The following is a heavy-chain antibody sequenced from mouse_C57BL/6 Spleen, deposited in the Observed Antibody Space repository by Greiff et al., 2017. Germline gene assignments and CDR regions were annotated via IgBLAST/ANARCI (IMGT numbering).Heavy chain of an antibody. Sequence: VQVVESGPGLVQPSQSLSITCTVSGFSLTSYGVHWVRQSPGKGLEWLGVIWSGGSTDYNAAFISRLSISKDNSKSQVFFKMNSLQADDTAIYSCARNGGPDGDFDFWGQGTTLTVSS. J-gene: IGHJ2*01. V-gene: IGHV2-2*01. CDR2: IWSGGST. CDR3: ARNGGPDGDFDF. CDR1: GFSLTSYG.